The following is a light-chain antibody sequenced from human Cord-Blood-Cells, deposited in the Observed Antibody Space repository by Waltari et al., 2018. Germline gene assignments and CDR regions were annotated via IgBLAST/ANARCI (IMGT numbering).Light chain of an antibody. V-gene: IGKV3-15*01. CDR2: GAS. Sequence: AMTQFPATLSVSPGERATSSCRASQSVSSNLAWYQQKPGQAPRLLIYGASTRATGIPTRFSGSGSGTEFTLTISSLQSEDFAVYYCQQYNNWPYTFGQGTKLEIK. CDR3: QQYNNWPYT. J-gene: IGKJ2*01. CDR1: QSVSSN.